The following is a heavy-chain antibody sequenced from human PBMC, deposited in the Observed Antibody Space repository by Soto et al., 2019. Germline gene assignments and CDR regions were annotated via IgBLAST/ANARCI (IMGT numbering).Heavy chain of an antibody. CDR1: GYTFTGYY. CDR3: ARVLDVVVAATGDY. CDR2: INPNSGGT. Sequence: VASVKVSCKASGYTFTGYYMHWVRQAPGQGLEWMGWINPNSGGTNYAQKFQGRVTMTRDTSISTAYMELSRLRSDDTAVYYCARVLDVVVAATGDYWGQGTLVTVSS. V-gene: IGHV1-2*02. D-gene: IGHD2-15*01. J-gene: IGHJ4*02.